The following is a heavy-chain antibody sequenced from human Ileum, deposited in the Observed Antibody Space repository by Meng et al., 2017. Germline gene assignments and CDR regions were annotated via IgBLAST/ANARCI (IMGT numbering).Heavy chain of an antibody. CDR2: VSGYSGQS. V-gene: IGHV1-18*01. D-gene: IGHD2-21*02. Sequence: QVQLVQSGAEVKKPGASLTVSCKASGYTFTDYGISWVRQAPGQRLQWLGWVSGYSGQSHYAQRVQDRVAMTTDTSTNTAYMELRSLRSDDTAVYYCAKDSVATATQFDSWGQGTLVTVSS. CDR3: AKDSVATATQFDS. J-gene: IGHJ4*02. CDR1: GYTFTDYG.